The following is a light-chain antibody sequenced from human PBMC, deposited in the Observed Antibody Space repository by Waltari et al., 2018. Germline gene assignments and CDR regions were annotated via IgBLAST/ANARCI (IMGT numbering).Light chain of an antibody. CDR2: DVN. CDR1: SSDIGSSIL. V-gene: IGLV2-23*02. CDR3: SSYAASTTF. J-gene: IGLJ2*01. Sequence: QSALTQPASVSGSPGQSITLSCTGTSSDIGSSILVSWYQQHPGKAPRLMIYDVNRRPSGVSDRFSGSKSGNTASLTISGLQAEDEADYYCSSYAASTTFFCGGTKVTVL.